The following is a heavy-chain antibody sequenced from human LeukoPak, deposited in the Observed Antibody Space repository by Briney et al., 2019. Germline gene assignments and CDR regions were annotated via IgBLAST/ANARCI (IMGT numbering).Heavy chain of an antibody. CDR2: INHSGST. CDR3: ARGGYYYDPIIDY. Sequence: SETLSLTCAVYGGSFSGYYWSWIRQPPGKVLEWIGEINHSGSTNYNPSLKSRVTISVDTSKNQFSLKLSSVTAADTAVYYCARGGYYYDPIIDYWGQGTLVTVSS. D-gene: IGHD3-22*01. J-gene: IGHJ4*02. CDR1: GGSFSGYY. V-gene: IGHV4-34*01.